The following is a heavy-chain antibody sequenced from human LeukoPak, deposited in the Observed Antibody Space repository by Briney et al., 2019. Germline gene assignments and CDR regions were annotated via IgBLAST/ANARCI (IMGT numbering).Heavy chain of an antibody. D-gene: IGHD3-3*01. Sequence: SVKVSCKASGYTFTSYGISWVRQAPGQGLEWMGWISAYNGNTNYAQKLQGRVTMTTDTSTSTAYMELRSLRSDDTAVYYCARLDTYYDFWSGYPAFDYWGQGTLVTVSS. J-gene: IGHJ4*02. V-gene: IGHV1-18*01. CDR3: ARLDTYYDFWSGYPAFDY. CDR1: GYTFTSYG. CDR2: ISAYNGNT.